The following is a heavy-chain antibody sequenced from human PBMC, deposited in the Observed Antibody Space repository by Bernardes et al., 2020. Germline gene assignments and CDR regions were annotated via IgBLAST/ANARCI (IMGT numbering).Heavy chain of an antibody. V-gene: IGHV3-15*07. J-gene: IGHJ3*02. Sequence: GWSLRLSCAASGFTFTNAWMNWVRQAPGKGLEWVGRIRSKTDGGTTDYAAPVKGRFTISRDDSKSTLYLQMNNLKTEDTAVYHCTTQAPGYQQLGAFAIWDQGTMVTVSS. CDR3: TTQAPGYQQLGAFAI. CDR1: GFTFTNAW. CDR2: IRSKTDGGTT. D-gene: IGHD2-2*01.